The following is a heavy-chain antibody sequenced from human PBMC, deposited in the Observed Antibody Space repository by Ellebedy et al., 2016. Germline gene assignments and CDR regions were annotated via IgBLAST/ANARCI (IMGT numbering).Heavy chain of an antibody. D-gene: IGHD3-3*01. Sequence: GESLKISCTASGFTFSSHWMTWVRQGPGKGLEWVANLNQDGSEKYYVGSVKGRFTISRDNAKNSLYLQINSLRADDTAVYYCARDIGDLWGQGTLVTVSS. CDR1: GFTFSSHW. J-gene: IGHJ4*02. V-gene: IGHV3-7*03. CDR2: LNQDGSEK. CDR3: ARDIGDL.